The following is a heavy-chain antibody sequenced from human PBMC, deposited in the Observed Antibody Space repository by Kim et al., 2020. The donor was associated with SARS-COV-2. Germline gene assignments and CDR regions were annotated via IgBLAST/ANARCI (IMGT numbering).Heavy chain of an antibody. V-gene: IGHV3-49*02. Sequence: AASVEGRFTISRDDSKRIAYLEMNSLKTEDTAFYYCSRVGEGKINIPFDIWGQGTLVTVSS. CDR3: SRVGEGKINIPFDI. J-gene: IGHJ3*02.